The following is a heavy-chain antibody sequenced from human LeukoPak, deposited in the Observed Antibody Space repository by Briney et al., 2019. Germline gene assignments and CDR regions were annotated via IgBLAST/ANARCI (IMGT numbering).Heavy chain of an antibody. CDR2: IKQDGSEI. V-gene: IGHV3-7*01. Sequence: GGSLRLSCAASGFTFSNYWMSWVRQAPGKGLEWVANIKQDGSEIYYVDSVRGRFTISGDNAKNSLYLQMNSLRAEDTAVYYCARPSLNTGSYFDYWGQGILVSVSS. CDR3: ARPSLNTGSYFDY. CDR1: GFTFSNYW. D-gene: IGHD1-26*01. J-gene: IGHJ4*02.